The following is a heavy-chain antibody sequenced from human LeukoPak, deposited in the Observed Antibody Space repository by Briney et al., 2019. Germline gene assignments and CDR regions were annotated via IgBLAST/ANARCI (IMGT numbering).Heavy chain of an antibody. CDR3: ARLPLGIEGLDY. V-gene: IGHV4-30-4*01. CDR1: GGSISSGDYS. D-gene: IGHD7-27*01. J-gene: IGHJ4*02. CDR2: IYYSGST. Sequence: PSETLSLTCTVSGGSISSGDYSWSWIRQPPGKGLEWLGYIYYSGSTYYNPSLKSRVTISVDTSKNQFSLKLSSVTAADTAVYYCARLPLGIEGLDYWGQGTLVTVSS.